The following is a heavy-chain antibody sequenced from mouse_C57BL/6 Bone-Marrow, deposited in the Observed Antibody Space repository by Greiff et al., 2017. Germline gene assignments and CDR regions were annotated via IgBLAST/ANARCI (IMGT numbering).Heavy chain of an antibody. Sequence: EVKLEESGGGLVQPGGSLSLSCAASGFTFTDYYMSWVRQPPGKALEWLGFIRNKANGYTTEYSASVKGRFTISRDNSQSILYLQMNALRAEDSATYYCARYPYGSSYRYYAMDYWGQGTSVTVSS. J-gene: IGHJ4*01. V-gene: IGHV7-3*01. CDR3: ARYPYGSSYRYYAMDY. CDR1: GFTFTDYY. D-gene: IGHD1-1*01. CDR2: IRNKANGYTT.